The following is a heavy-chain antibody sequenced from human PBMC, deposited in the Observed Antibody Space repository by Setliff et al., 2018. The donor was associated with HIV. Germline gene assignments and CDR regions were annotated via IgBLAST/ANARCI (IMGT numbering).Heavy chain of an antibody. J-gene: IGHJ5*02. CDR3: ARVGYSTGWYNWFDP. V-gene: IGHV3-23*01. Sequence: PGGSLRFSCAASGFTFKIYAMSWLRQAPGKGLEWVSAISNSGGNTYYADSVKGRFTISRDNAKNSLYLQMNSLRAEDTALYYCARVGYSTGWYNWFDPWGQGTLVTVSS. CDR1: GFTFKIYA. D-gene: IGHD6-19*01. CDR2: ISNSGGNT.